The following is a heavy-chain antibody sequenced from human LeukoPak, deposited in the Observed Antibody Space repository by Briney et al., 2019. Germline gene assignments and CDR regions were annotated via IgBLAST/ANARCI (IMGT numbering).Heavy chain of an antibody. Sequence: GGSLRPSCVASGFTFSSYAMGWVRQAPGKGLEWVSAISGSGVTTHYAGSVKGRFSISRDNSKNTLYLQMDSLRAEDTALYYCAKRVVVGATSPYSDFQDWGQGTLVTVSS. CDR1: GFTFSSYA. CDR2: ISGSGVTT. J-gene: IGHJ1*01. D-gene: IGHD1-26*01. V-gene: IGHV3-23*01. CDR3: AKRVVVGATSPYSDFQD.